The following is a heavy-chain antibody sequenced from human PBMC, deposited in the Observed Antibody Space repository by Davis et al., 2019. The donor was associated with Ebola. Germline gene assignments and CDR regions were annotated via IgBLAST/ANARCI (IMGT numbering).Heavy chain of an antibody. CDR3: ARGGSQWLVRYWFDP. D-gene: IGHD6-19*01. CDR1: GGSISSYY. J-gene: IGHJ5*02. CDR2: IYYSGST. Sequence: PSETLSLTCTVSGGSISSYYWSWIRQPPGKGLEWIGYIYYSGSTNYNPSLKSRVTISVDTSKNQFSLKLSSVTAADTAVYYCARGGSQWLVRYWFDPWGQGTLVTVSS. V-gene: IGHV4-59*12.